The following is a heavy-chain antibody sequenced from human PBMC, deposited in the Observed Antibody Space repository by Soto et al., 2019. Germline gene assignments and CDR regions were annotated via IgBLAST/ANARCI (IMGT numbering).Heavy chain of an antibody. D-gene: IGHD2-2*01. Sequence: QVQLVQSGAEVKKPGSSVKVSCKASGGTFSSYAISWVRQAPGQGLEWMGGIIPIFGTANYAQKFQGRVTITADESTSTGYLELSRLRSEDTAVYYCAMERTPRDILVVPAAEPLYGMDVWGQGTTVTVSS. CDR2: IIPIFGTA. J-gene: IGHJ6*02. CDR1: GGTFSSYA. CDR3: AMERTPRDILVVPAAEPLYGMDV. V-gene: IGHV1-69*01.